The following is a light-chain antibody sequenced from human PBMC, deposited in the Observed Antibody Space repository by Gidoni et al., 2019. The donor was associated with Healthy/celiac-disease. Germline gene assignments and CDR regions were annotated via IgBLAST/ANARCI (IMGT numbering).Light chain of an antibody. Sequence: QSVLTPPPSVSGAPGQRVTISCTGGSSNTGAGYDVPWYQQLPGTAPKLLIYGNSNRPSGVPDRFSGAKSGTAASLAITGLQAEDEADYYCQYYDSSLSGYVFGTGTKVTVL. CDR1: SSNTGAGYD. CDR3: QYYDSSLSGYV. J-gene: IGLJ1*01. CDR2: GNS. V-gene: IGLV1-40*01.